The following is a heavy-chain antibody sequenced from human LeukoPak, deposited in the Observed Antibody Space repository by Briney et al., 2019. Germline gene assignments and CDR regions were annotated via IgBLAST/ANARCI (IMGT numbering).Heavy chain of an antibody. CDR1: GFTFSSYA. CDR2: ISYDGSNK. CDR3: ARDGGGYSDY. Sequence: PGRSLRLSCAATGFTFSSYAMHWVRQAPGKGLEWVAVISYDGSNKYYADSVKGRFTISRDNSKNTLYLQMNSLRAEDTAVYYCARDGGGYSDYWGQGTLVTVSS. D-gene: IGHD2-15*01. V-gene: IGHV3-30-3*01. J-gene: IGHJ4*02.